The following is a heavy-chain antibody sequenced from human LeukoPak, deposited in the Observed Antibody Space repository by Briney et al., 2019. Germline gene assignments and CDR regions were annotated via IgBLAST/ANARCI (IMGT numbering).Heavy chain of an antibody. Sequence: ASVKVSCKASGYTFTDYYIHWVRQAPGRGLEWMSWINPNSGDTAYAQRFQGRVTVTRDTSISTAYMELSRLISDDTALYYCSRDLTGGIAIYWGGQGTLVTVSS. CDR3: SRDLTGGIAIYW. CDR1: GYTFTDYY. D-gene: IGHD3-3*01. CDR2: INPNSGDT. J-gene: IGHJ4*02. V-gene: IGHV1-2*02.